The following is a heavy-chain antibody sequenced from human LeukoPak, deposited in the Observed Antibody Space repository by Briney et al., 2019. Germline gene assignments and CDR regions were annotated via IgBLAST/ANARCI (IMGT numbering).Heavy chain of an antibody. V-gene: IGHV1-8*01. J-gene: IGHJ3*02. Sequence: EASVKVSCKASGYTFTSYDINWVRQATGQGLEWMGWMNPNSGNTGYAQKFQGRVTMTRNTSISTAYMELSSLRSEDTAVYYCARGSAAYYYDSSGYYLFDIWGQGTMVTVSS. D-gene: IGHD3-22*01. CDR1: GYTFTSYD. CDR2: MNPNSGNT. CDR3: ARGSAAYYYDSSGYYLFDI.